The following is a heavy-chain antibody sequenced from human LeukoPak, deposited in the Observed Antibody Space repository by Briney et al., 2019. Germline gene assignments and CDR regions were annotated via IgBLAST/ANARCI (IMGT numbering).Heavy chain of an antibody. CDR2: IYYSGST. Sequence: MPSETLSLTCTVSGGSISSYYWSWIRQPPGKGLEWIGYIYYSGSTNYNPSLKSRVTISVDTSKNQFSLKLSSVTAADTAVYYCARWGYCSSTSCYAALFDYWGQGTLVTVSS. V-gene: IGHV4-59*01. CDR1: GGSISSYY. D-gene: IGHD2-2*01. CDR3: ARWGYCSSTSCYAALFDY. J-gene: IGHJ4*02.